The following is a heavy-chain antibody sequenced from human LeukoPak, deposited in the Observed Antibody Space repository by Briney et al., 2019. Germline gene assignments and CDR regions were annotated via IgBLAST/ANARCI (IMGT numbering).Heavy chain of an antibody. V-gene: IGHV3-11*04. CDR2: ISSSGSTI. D-gene: IGHD3-10*01. CDR1: GFTFSDYY. Sequence: GGSLRLSCAASGFTFSDYYMSWIRQAPGKGLEWVSYISSSGSTIYYADSVKGRFTISRDNAKNSLYLQMNSLRAEDTAVYYCARDQDDSSYYGSSSEGFDYWGQGTLVTVSS. CDR3: ARDQDDSSYYGSSSEGFDY. J-gene: IGHJ4*02.